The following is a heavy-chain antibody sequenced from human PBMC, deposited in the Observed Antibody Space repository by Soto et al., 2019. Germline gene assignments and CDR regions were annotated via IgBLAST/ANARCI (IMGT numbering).Heavy chain of an antibody. CDR2: ITPSGGST. CDR1: GYTFTSYY. V-gene: IGHV1-46*03. Sequence: QVQLVQSGAEVKKPGASVKVSCKASGYTFTSYYMHWVRQAPGQGLEWMGIITPSGGSTSYAQKFQGRVTMTRDTSTSTVYMELSSLRSEDTAVYYCARVHYDFWRPYYYYYMDVWGKGTTVTVSS. CDR3: ARVHYDFWRPYYYYYMDV. J-gene: IGHJ6*03. D-gene: IGHD3-3*01.